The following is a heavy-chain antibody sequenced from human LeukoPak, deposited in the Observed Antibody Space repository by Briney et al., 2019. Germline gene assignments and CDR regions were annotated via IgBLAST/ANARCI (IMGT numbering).Heavy chain of an antibody. J-gene: IGHJ4*02. CDR3: ATYYDILTNYFDY. CDR1: GFTFSSYA. D-gene: IGHD3-9*01. CDR2: ISGSGGST. Sequence: TGGSLRLSCAASGFTFSSYAMSWVRQAPGKGLEWVSAISGSGGSTYYADSVEGRFTISRDNSKNTLYLQMNSLRAEDTAVYYCATYYDILTNYFDYWGQGTLVTVSS. V-gene: IGHV3-23*01.